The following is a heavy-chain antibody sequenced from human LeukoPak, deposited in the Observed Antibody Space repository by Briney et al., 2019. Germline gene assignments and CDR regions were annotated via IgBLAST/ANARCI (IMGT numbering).Heavy chain of an antibody. Sequence: SETLSLTCTFSGGSISSGGYYWSWIRQHPGKGLEWTGYIYYSGSTYYNPSLKSRVTISVDTSKNQFSLKLSSVTAADTAVYYCARDYSNYVVRYWGQGTLVTVSS. CDR2: IYYSGST. CDR3: ARDYSNYVVRY. V-gene: IGHV4-31*03. CDR1: GGSISSGGYY. J-gene: IGHJ4*02. D-gene: IGHD4-11*01.